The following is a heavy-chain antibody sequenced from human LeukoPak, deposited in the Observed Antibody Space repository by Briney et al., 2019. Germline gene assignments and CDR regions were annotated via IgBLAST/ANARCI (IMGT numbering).Heavy chain of an antibody. CDR2: IKQDGSGK. Sequence: GGSLRLSCAASGFTFSSYWMSWVRQAPGKGLEWVANIKQDGSGKYYVDSVKGRFTISRDNAKNSLYLQMNSLRAEDTAVYYCARYYDFWSGLPFDYWGQGTLVTVSS. D-gene: IGHD3-3*01. V-gene: IGHV3-7*01. J-gene: IGHJ4*02. CDR3: ARYYDFWSGLPFDY. CDR1: GFTFSSYW.